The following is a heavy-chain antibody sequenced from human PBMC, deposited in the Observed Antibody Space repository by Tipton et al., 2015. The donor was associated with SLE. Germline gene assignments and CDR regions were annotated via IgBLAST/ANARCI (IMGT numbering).Heavy chain of an antibody. CDR2: IYTSGST. CDR3: APGDFWSR. Sequence: TLSLTCTVSGGSISGGRYYWSWIWQPAGKGLEWIGRIYTSGSTNYNPSLKSRVTISVDTSKNQFSLKLSSVTAADTAVYYCAPGDFWSRWGQGTLVTVSS. CDR1: GGSISGGRYY. V-gene: IGHV4-61*02. J-gene: IGHJ4*02. D-gene: IGHD3-3*01.